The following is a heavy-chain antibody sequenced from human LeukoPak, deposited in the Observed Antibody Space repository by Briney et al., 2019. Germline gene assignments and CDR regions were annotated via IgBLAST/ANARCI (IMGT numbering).Heavy chain of an antibody. CDR2: IIPIFGTA. CDR1: GGTFISYA. J-gene: IGHJ5*02. Sequence: SVKVSSTASGGTFISYAISWVRQAPGQGLEWMGGIIPIFGTANYAQKFQGRVTITADESTSTAYMELSSLRSEDTAVYYCARDQADIVVVPAAYNWFDPWGQGTLVTVSS. D-gene: IGHD2-2*01. V-gene: IGHV1-69*13. CDR3: ARDQADIVVVPAAYNWFDP.